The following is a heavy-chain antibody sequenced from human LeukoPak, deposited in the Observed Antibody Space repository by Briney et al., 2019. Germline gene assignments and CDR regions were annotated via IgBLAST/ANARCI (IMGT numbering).Heavy chain of an antibody. Sequence: PSETLSLTCTVSGGSVSSYYWSWIRQPPGKGLEWIGYMYYSGSTNYNPSLKSRVTISIDTSKNQFSLKLNSVTAADTAVYYCARRGMATDNISGFDYWGQGTLVTVSS. V-gene: IGHV4-59*02. CDR2: MYYSGST. CDR1: GGSVSSYY. J-gene: IGHJ4*02. CDR3: ARRGMATDNISGFDY. D-gene: IGHD5-24*01.